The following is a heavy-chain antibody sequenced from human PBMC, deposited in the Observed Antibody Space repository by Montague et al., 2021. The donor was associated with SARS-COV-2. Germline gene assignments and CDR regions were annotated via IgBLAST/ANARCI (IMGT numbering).Heavy chain of an antibody. CDR1: GGSIRPFY. CDR2: IYYSGNT. CDR3: TRLSLGWNTD. D-gene: IGHD1-1*01. V-gene: IGHV4-59*08. Sequence: SETLSLTCTVSGGSIRPFYWNWTRQTPEKGLEWIGYIYYSGNTNYNPSLNSRATISVDTSKNQFSLEVTSVTAADTAVYYCTRLSLGWNTDWGQGTLVTVSS. J-gene: IGHJ1*01.